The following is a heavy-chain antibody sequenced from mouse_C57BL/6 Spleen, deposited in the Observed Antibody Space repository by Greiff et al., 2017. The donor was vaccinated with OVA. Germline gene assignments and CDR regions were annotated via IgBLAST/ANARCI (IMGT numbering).Heavy chain of an antibody. CDR3: ASNWDSYWYFDV. Sequence: QQSCKASGYTFTSYWMHWVKQRPGRGLEWIGRIDPNSGGTKYNEKFKSKATLTVDKPSSTAYMQLSSLTSEDSAVYYCASNWDSYWYFDVWGTGTTVTVSS. D-gene: IGHD4-1*02. J-gene: IGHJ1*03. CDR2: IDPNSGGT. V-gene: IGHV1-72*01. CDR1: GYTFTSYW.